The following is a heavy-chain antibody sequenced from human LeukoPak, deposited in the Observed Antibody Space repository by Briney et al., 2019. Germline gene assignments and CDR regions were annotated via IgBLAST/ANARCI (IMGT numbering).Heavy chain of an antibody. D-gene: IGHD3-3*01. Sequence: GASVKVSCKASGYTFTKYYKNWLRQAPGQGLEWMGIMHPTGDSTNYAQNFQGRVTLTRDTSTGTFYMELSSLTSEDTAVYYCARHDFDLPMIYSFFVHWGQGTLVTVSS. CDR2: MHPTGDST. V-gene: IGHV1-46*01. CDR3: ARHDFDLPMIYSFFVH. J-gene: IGHJ5*02. CDR1: GYTFTKYY.